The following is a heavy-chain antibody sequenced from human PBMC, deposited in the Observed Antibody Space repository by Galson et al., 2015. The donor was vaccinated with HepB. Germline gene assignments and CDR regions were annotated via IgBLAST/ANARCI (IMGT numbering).Heavy chain of an antibody. D-gene: IGHD3-10*01. CDR2: IIPIFGTA. V-gene: IGHV1-69*13. Sequence: SVKVSCKASGGTFSSYAISWVRQAPGQGLEWMGGIIPIFGTANYAQKFQGRVTITADESTSTAYMELSSLRSEDTAVYYCARVVGFGELLRPWRYYYYGMGVWGQGTTVTVSS. CDR3: ARVVGFGELLRPWRYYYYGMGV. J-gene: IGHJ6*02. CDR1: GGTFSSYA.